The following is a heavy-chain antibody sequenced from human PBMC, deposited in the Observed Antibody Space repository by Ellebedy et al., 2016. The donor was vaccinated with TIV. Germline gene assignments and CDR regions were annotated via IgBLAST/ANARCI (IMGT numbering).Heavy chain of an antibody. CDR3: GRAREPGYFAYYYHGMDV. D-gene: IGHD3-9*01. Sequence: PGGSLRLSCATSGFAFSSYAMSWVRQAPGKGLEWVSAISDNGVITKYADSVKGRFTVARDNSKNSLFLQMNNLRGEDAAVYYCGRAREPGYFAYYYHGMDVWGQGTTVTVSS. CDR1: GFAFSSYA. J-gene: IGHJ6*02. V-gene: IGHV3-23*01. CDR2: ISDNGVIT.